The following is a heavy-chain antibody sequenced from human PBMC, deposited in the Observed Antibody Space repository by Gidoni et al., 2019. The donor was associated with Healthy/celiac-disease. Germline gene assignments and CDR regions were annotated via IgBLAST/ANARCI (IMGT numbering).Heavy chain of an antibody. J-gene: IGHJ4*02. CDR1: GFTFSSYA. CDR2: ISGSGGST. D-gene: IGHD1-26*01. Sequence: EVQLLESGGGLVQPGGSLRLSCAASGFTFSSYAMSWVRQAPGKGLEWVSAISGSGGSTYYADSVKGRFTISRDNSKNTLYLQRNSLRAEDTAVYYCAKEREPYSGSYYYFDYWGQGTLVTVSS. V-gene: IGHV3-23*01. CDR3: AKEREPYSGSYYYFDY.